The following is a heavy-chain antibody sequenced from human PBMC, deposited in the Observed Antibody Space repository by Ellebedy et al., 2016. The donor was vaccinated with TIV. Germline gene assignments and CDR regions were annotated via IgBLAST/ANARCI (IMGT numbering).Heavy chain of an antibody. CDR3: ARLGPNYVRYDAFDI. Sequence: PGGSLRLSCKGSGYSFTSYWISRVRQMPGKGLEWMGKIDPSDSYTNYSPSFQGHVTISTDKSINTAYLQWSSLRASDTAMYYCARLGPNYVRYDAFDIWGQGTMVTVSS. V-gene: IGHV5-10-1*01. CDR2: IDPSDSYT. J-gene: IGHJ3*02. D-gene: IGHD3-10*02. CDR1: GYSFTSYW.